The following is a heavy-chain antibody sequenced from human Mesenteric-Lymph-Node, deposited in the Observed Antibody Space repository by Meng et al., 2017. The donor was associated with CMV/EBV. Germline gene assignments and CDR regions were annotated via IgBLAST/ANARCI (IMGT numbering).Heavy chain of an antibody. CDR3: ARDPTYSPIYYYYGMDV. CDR2: ISSSSSYI. D-gene: IGHD4-11*01. V-gene: IGHV3-21*01. J-gene: IGHJ6*02. Sequence: GESLKISCAASGFTFSDYYMSWIRQAPGKGLEWVSSISSSSSYIYYADSVKGRFTISRDNAKNSLYLQMNSLRAEDTAVYYCARDPTYSPIYYYYGMDVWGQGTTVTVSS. CDR1: GFTFSDYY.